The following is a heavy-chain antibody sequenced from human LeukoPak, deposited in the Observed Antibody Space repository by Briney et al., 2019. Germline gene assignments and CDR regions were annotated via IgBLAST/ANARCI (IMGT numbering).Heavy chain of an antibody. V-gene: IGHV3-64*01. CDR3: ARPQDGDYGSYFDL. CDR1: GFTFSSYA. D-gene: IGHD4-17*01. J-gene: IGHJ2*01. Sequence: PGRSLRLSCAASGFTFSSYAMHWVRQAPGKGLEYVSAISSNGGSTYYANSVKGRFTISRDNSKNTLYLQMGSLRAEDMAVYYCARPQDGDYGSYFDLWGRGTLVTVSS. CDR2: ISSNGGST.